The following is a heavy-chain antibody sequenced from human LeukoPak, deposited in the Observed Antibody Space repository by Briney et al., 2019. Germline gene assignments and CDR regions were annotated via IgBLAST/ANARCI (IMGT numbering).Heavy chain of an antibody. CDR1: GFTFSNCW. D-gene: IGHD2-15*01. J-gene: IGHJ5*02. CDR2: IIPDGSAK. Sequence: GGSLRLSCAASGFTFSNCWMSWFRQAPGKGLEWVASIIPDGSAKFYVDSVKGRFTISRDNAKSSLYLQVNSLRVEDTAVYYCADVDASAWGQGTLVTVSS. CDR3: ADVDASA. V-gene: IGHV3-7*01.